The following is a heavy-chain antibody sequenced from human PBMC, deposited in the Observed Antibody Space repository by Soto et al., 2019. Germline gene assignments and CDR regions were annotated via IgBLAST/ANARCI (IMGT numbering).Heavy chain of an antibody. D-gene: IGHD6-13*01. Sequence: EVRLVESGGGSGQPGGSLRLSCVASGYTFNSHEMNWIRQTPGKGLEWISSISGSGTTKYADSVKGRFTISRDNAHKSMYLEMNSLRVEDTAVYYCARGGIHWGQGALVTVSS. J-gene: IGHJ4*02. CDR2: ISGSGTT. CDR3: ARGGIH. CDR1: GYTFNSHE. V-gene: IGHV3-48*03.